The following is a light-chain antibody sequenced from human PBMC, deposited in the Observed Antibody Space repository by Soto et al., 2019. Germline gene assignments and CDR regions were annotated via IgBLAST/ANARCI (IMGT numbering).Light chain of an antibody. CDR3: CSYAASYTSV. J-gene: IGLJ1*01. CDR1: SSDVGGYNY. CDR2: DVS. Sequence: QSALTQPRSVSGSPGQSVTISCTGTSSDVGGYNYVSWYQQHPGKAPKLMIYDVSKRPPGVPDRFSGSKSGNTASLTISGLQAEDEADYYCCSYAASYTSVFGTGTKLTVL. V-gene: IGLV2-11*01.